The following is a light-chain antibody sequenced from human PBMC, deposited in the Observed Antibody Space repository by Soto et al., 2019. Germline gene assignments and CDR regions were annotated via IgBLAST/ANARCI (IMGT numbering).Light chain of an antibody. J-gene: IGLJ3*02. CDR1: SRDVGGYNY. CDR2: EVS. CDR3: SSYAGSNNLV. Sequence: QSALTQPPSASGSPGQSVTISCTGTSRDVGGYNYFSWYQQHPGKAPKLMIYEVSKRPSGVPDRFAGSKSGNTAPLTVAGLQAEEEADYYCSSYAGSNNLVFGGGTKLTVL. V-gene: IGLV2-8*01.